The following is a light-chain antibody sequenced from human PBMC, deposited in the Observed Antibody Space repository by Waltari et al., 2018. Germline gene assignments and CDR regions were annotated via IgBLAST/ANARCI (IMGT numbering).Light chain of an antibody. CDR2: GAS. CDR3: QHYVRLPVS. J-gene: IGKJ1*01. Sequence: DIVLTQSPGTLPLSPGERATLSCRASQSVSRSLAWYQQKPGQAPRLLIYGASSRATGVPDRFSGSGSGTDFSLTISRLEPEDFAVYYCQHYVRLPVSFGQGTXVEIX. CDR1: QSVSRS. V-gene: IGKV3-20*01.